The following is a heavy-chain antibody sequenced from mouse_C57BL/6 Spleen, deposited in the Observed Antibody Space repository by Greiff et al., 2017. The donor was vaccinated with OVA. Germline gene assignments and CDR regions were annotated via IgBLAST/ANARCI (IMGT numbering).Heavy chain of an antibody. CDR3: SRHYCDAMDY. Sequence: EVKVVESGGGLVKPGGSLKLSCAASGFTFSDYGMHWVRQAPEKGLEWVAYISSGSSTIYYADTVKGRFTISRDNDKNTLFLQMTSLRSEETAMYYCSRHYCDAMDYWGQGTSVTVSS. V-gene: IGHV5-17*01. D-gene: IGHD1-1*02. CDR2: ISSGSSTI. CDR1: GFTFSDYG. J-gene: IGHJ4*01.